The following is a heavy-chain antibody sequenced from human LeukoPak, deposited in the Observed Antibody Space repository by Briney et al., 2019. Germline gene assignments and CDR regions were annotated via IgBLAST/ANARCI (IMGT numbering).Heavy chain of an antibody. Sequence: GASVKVSCKASGYTFTSYAMHWVRQAPGQRLEWMGWINAGNGNTKYSQKFQGRVTITRDTSASTAYMELSSLRSEDTAVYYCARPYWYSSGWYRAYYFDYWGQGTLVTVSS. V-gene: IGHV1-3*01. CDR1: GYTFTSYA. CDR2: INAGNGNT. CDR3: ARPYWYSSGWYRAYYFDY. D-gene: IGHD6-19*01. J-gene: IGHJ4*02.